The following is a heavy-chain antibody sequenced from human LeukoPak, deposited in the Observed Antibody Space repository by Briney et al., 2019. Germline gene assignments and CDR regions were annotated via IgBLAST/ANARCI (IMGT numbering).Heavy chain of an antibody. V-gene: IGHV3-7*01. D-gene: IGHD5-18*01. CDR1: GFTFSGYW. CDR2: IKQDGSEK. J-gene: IGHJ4*02. CDR3: ARVSKTYSYGYLNDY. Sequence: GGSLRLSCAASGFTFSGYWMSWVRQAPGKGLEWVANIKQDGSEKYYVDSVKGRFTISRDNAKNSLYLQMNSLRAEDTAVYYCARVSKTYSYGYLNDYWGQGTLVTVSS.